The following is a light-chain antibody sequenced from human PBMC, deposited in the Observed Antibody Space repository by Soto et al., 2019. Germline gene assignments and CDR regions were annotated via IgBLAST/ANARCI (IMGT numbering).Light chain of an antibody. Sequence: DIKMTQSPATLSASVGERVSITCRASQSISNWLAWYTKKPGTAAKVLIYHASNLQSGVPSRFSGRGARADFTLTITILQHEDVVTDDCHQTYCTPQTFGQGTKVDIK. V-gene: IGKV1-5*01. CDR3: HQTYCTPQT. CDR2: HAS. J-gene: IGKJ1*01. CDR1: QSISNW.